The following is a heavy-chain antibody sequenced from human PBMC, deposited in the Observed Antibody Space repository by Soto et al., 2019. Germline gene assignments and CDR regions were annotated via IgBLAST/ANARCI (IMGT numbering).Heavy chain of an antibody. J-gene: IGHJ4*02. Sequence: GASVKVSCKASGYTFTGYYMHWVRQAPGQGLEWMGWINPNSGGTNYTQKFQGWVTMTRDTSISTAYMELSRLRSDDTAVYYCARELVILYSSGWYPFDDWGQGTLVTVSS. V-gene: IGHV1-2*04. CDR1: GYTFTGYY. CDR3: ARELVILYSSGWYPFDD. D-gene: IGHD6-19*01. CDR2: INPNSGGT.